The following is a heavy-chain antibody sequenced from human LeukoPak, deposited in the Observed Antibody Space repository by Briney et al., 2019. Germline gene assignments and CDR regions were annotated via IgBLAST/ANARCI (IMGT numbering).Heavy chain of an antibody. CDR2: IKTKTEDTTT. CDR3: TTVNSGSQDY. J-gene: IGHJ4*02. D-gene: IGHD1-26*01. Sequence: GGSLRLSCAASGFTFKNAWMSWVRQAPGQGLEWVGRIKTKTEDTTTDYAAPVQCRFTILRDDSKNTIYLQMNSLNTEDTAVYYCTTVNSGSQDYWGQGTLVTVSS. CDR1: GFTFKNAW. V-gene: IGHV3-15*01.